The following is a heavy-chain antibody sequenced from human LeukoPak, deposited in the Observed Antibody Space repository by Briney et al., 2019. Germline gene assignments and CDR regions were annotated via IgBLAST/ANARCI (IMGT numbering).Heavy chain of an antibody. Sequence: PSETLSLTCTVSGVSFSSYYGSWIRQPPGKGLGGIGYICYSGGTNYNPSLNSRVTISEHTSKNQYYLKLSSETAADTAVYYCARVKRSQYKSGRYGFDYWGQGTLVTVSS. CDR2: ICYSGGT. J-gene: IGHJ4*02. CDR3: ARVKRSQYKSGRYGFDY. D-gene: IGHD6-19*01. V-gene: IGHV4-59*01. CDR1: GVSFSSYY.